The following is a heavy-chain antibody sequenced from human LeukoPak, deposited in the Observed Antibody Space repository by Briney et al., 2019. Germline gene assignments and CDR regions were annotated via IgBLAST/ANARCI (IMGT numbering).Heavy chain of an antibody. Sequence: GGSLRLSCAASGFTFSDYYMSWIRQAPGKGLEWVSYLSSSGTTIYYADSVKGRFTISRDNAKNSLYLQMNSLRAEDTAVYYCARFGPLGSRDFDYWGQGTLVTVSS. V-gene: IGHV3-11*01. D-gene: IGHD6-13*01. CDR2: LSSSGTTI. CDR1: GFTFSDYY. CDR3: ARFGPLGSRDFDY. J-gene: IGHJ4*02.